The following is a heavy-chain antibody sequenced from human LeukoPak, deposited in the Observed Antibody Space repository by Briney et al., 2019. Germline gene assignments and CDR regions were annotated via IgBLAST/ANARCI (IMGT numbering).Heavy chain of an antibody. J-gene: IGHJ3*02. CDR3: ARVGDRWLLWNDAFDI. D-gene: IGHD5-12*01. Sequence: GGSLRLSCAASGFTFSNYGMHWVRQAPGKGLEWVAVISYDGSNKYYADSVKGRFTISRDNSKNTLYLQMDSLRPEDTAVYYCARVGDRWLLWNDAFDIWGQGTMVTVSS. V-gene: IGHV3-30*03. CDR1: GFTFSNYG. CDR2: ISYDGSNK.